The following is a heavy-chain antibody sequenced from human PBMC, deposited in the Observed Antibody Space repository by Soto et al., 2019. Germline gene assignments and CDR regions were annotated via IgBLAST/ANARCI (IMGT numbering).Heavy chain of an antibody. CDR3: ARGGDSSGYFSYFDY. Sequence: VQLLESGGGVVQPGGSLRLSCAASGFTFSSYAMSWVRQAPGKGLEWIGEINHSGSTNYNPSLKSRVTISVDTSKNQFSLKLSSVTAADTAVYYCARGGDSSGYFSYFDYWGQGTLVTVSS. J-gene: IGHJ4*02. D-gene: IGHD3-22*01. CDR1: GFTFSSYA. V-gene: IGHV4-34*01. CDR2: INHSGST.